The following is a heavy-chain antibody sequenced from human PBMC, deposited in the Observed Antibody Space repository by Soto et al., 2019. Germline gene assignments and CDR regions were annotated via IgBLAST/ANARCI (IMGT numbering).Heavy chain of an antibody. CDR1: GFTFYSSA. V-gene: IGHV3-23*01. Sequence: GGSLRLSCAASGFTFYSSAMSWVRQAPGKGLEWVSAISTTGGNTLYAGSVKGRFTISRDNSKNTLYLQMNSPRAEDTAIYYCAKPSGGSYPESRVFDSWGQGTRVTVSS. D-gene: IGHD1-26*01. CDR3: AKPSGGSYPESRVFDS. J-gene: IGHJ4*02. CDR2: ISTTGGNT.